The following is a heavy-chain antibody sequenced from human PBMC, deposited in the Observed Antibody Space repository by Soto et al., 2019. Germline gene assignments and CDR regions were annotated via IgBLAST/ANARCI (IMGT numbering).Heavy chain of an antibody. Sequence: PGGSLRLSCAASGFTFSSYGMHWVRQAPGKGLEWVAVISYDGSNKYYADSVKGRFTISRDNSKNTLYLQMNSLRAEDTAVYYCSTGGYCSGGSCPTPYYFDYWGQGTLVTVSS. V-gene: IGHV3-30*03. J-gene: IGHJ4*02. CDR3: STGGYCSGGSCPTPYYFDY. D-gene: IGHD2-15*01. CDR2: ISYDGSNK. CDR1: GFTFSSYG.